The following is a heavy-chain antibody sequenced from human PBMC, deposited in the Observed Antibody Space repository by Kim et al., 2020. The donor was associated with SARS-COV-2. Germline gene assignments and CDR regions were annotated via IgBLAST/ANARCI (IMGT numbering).Heavy chain of an antibody. CDR1: GYTFTGYY. V-gene: IGHV1-2*02. Sequence: ASVKVSCKASGYTFTGYYMHWVRQAPGQGLEWMGWINLNSGGTNYAQKFQGRVTMTRDTSISTAYMELSRLRSDDTAVYYCARDQHIVFTYGMDVWGQGTTVTVSS. CDR2: INLNSGGT. D-gene: IGHD2-21*01. J-gene: IGHJ6*02. CDR3: ARDQHIVFTYGMDV.